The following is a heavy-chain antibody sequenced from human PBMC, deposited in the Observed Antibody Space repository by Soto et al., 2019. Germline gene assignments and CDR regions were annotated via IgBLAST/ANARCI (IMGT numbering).Heavy chain of an antibody. CDR1: GLTFNSYR. V-gene: IGHV3-21*01. CDR2: ISSSSSYI. Sequence: PWGSLRLACAASGLTFNSYRMNWVRQAPGKGLEWVSSISSSSSYIYYADSVKGRFTISRDNAKNSLYLQMNSLRAEDTAVYYCARDGLYDFWRGYLPARFGYWGQGTLVT. D-gene: IGHD3-3*01. J-gene: IGHJ4*02. CDR3: ARDGLYDFWRGYLPARFGY.